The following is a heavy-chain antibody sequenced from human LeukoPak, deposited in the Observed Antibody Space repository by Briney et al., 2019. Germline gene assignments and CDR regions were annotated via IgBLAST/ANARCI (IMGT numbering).Heavy chain of an antibody. V-gene: IGHV3-30-3*01. CDR3: ARDEKSGYDFWSGYAAGGY. D-gene: IGHD3-3*01. Sequence: GGSLRLSRAASRFTLSSYAMHWVRQAPGKGLGWVAVISYDGSNKYYADSVKGRFTISRDNSKNTLYLQMNSLRAEDTAVYYCARDEKSGYDFWSGYAAGGYWGQGTLVTVSS. J-gene: IGHJ4*02. CDR2: ISYDGSNK. CDR1: RFTLSSYA.